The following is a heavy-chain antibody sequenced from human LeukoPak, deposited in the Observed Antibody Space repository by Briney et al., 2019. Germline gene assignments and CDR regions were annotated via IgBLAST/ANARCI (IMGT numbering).Heavy chain of an antibody. CDR2: IRSKAYGGTT. D-gene: IGHD2-2*01. Sequence: AGGSLGLSCTASGFTFGDYAMSWVRQAPGKGLEWVGFIRSKAYGGTTEYAASVKGRFTISRDDSKSIAYLQMNSLKTEDTAVYYCTSGGVVVPAAAGGDFDYWGQGTLVTVSS. CDR3: TSGGVVVPAAAGGDFDY. CDR1: GFTFGDYA. V-gene: IGHV3-49*04. J-gene: IGHJ4*02.